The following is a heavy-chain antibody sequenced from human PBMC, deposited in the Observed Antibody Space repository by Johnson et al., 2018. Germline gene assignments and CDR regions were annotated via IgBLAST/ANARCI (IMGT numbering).Heavy chain of an antibody. CDR2: ISWNSGSI. J-gene: IGHJ6*02. V-gene: IGHV3-9*01. D-gene: IGHD3-9*01. CDR1: GFRFDDYA. Sequence: VQLVQSGGGLVQPGRSLRLSCAASGFRFDDYAMHWVRQAPGKGLAWVSGISWNSGSIGYADSVKGRFTISRDNARNSMYRQMNSLRGDDTALYYCTKDVGMGGAVYYYYGMDAWGQGTTVTVSS. CDR3: TKDVGMGGAVYYYYGMDA.